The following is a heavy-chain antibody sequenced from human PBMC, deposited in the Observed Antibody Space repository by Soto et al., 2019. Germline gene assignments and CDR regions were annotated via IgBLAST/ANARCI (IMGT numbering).Heavy chain of an antibody. CDR2: IIPLFGTA. CDR3: ARPKGTYSSGYYYFDF. J-gene: IGHJ4*02. Sequence: QVQLEQSGGEVKQPGSSVRVSCKTSGGTFSTYAINWVRQAPGQGLEWMGAIIPLFGTADYSQKFQGRVTITADEPTSTAYMELSSLRFNDTAVYFCARPKGTYSSGYYYFDFWGQGTLVSVSS. D-gene: IGHD6-19*01. V-gene: IGHV1-69*01. CDR1: GGTFSTYA.